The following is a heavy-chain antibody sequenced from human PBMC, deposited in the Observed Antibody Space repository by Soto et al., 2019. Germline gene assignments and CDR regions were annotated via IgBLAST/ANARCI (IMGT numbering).Heavy chain of an antibody. Sequence: GGSLRLSCAASGFTFDDYAMHWVRQAPGKGLEWVSGISWNSGSIGYADSVKGRFTISRDNAKNSLYLQMNSLRAEDTAVYYCAKDLRWELPTPDAFDIWGQGTMVTVSS. CDR1: GFTFDDYA. J-gene: IGHJ3*02. D-gene: IGHD1-26*01. CDR2: ISWNSGSI. CDR3: AKDLRWELPTPDAFDI. V-gene: IGHV3-9*01.